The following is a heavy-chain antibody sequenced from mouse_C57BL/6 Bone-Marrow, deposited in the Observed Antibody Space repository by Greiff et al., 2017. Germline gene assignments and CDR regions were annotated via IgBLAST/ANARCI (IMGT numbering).Heavy chain of an antibody. D-gene: IGHD1-2*01. CDR3: ARHEYGDYFDY. Sequence: EVQLVESGGDLVKPGGSLKLSCEASGFTFSSYGMSWVRQTPDKRLEWVANISSGGSYTYYPDNVKGRFTISRDNAKNTLYLQMSSLKSEDTAMYYCARHEYGDYFDYWGKGTTLTVSS. V-gene: IGHV5-6*01. CDR1: GFTFSSYG. CDR2: ISSGGSYT. J-gene: IGHJ2*01.